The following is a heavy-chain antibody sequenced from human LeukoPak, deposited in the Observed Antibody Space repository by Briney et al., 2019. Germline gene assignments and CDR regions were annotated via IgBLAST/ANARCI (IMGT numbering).Heavy chain of an antibody. V-gene: IGHV4-59*01. D-gene: IGHD2-15*01. Sequence: SETLSLTCTVSGGSISTYYWSWIRQPPGKGLEWIGYIYYSGSTSYSPSLKSRVSISVDTSTNQFSLKLSSVTAADTAVYYCARVGGGSYYYYYMDVWGKGTTVAVSS. CDR1: GGSISTYY. CDR3: ARVGGGSYYYYYMDV. CDR2: IYYSGST. J-gene: IGHJ6*03.